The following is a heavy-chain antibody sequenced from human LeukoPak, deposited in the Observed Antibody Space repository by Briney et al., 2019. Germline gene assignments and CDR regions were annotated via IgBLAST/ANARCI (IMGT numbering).Heavy chain of an antibody. CDR2: VHLSGAS. V-gene: IGHV4-4*02. J-gene: IGHJ4*02. D-gene: IGHD1-26*01. CDR3: ARESGAFCPFGF. CDR1: GGSILTTNW. Sequence: SETLSLTCAVSGGSILTTNWWSWVRPPPGKGLAWIGEVHLSGASNYNPSLKSRVSMSIDNSKNQLSLKLTSVTAADTAIYYCARESGAFCPFGFWGQGTLVTVSS.